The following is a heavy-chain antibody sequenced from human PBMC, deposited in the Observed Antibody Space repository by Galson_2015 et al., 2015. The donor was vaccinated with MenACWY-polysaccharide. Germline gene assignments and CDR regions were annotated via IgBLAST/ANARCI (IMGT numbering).Heavy chain of an antibody. CDR1: GFTFSSYA. D-gene: IGHD4-17*01. CDR3: AKGGRYDYGDYVGPYNY. V-gene: IGHV3-23*01. Sequence: SLRLSCAASGFTFSSYAMSWVRQAPGKGLEWVSAISGSGGSTYYADSVKGRFTISRDNSKNTLYLQLNSLRAEDTAVYYCAKGGRYDYGDYVGPYNYWGQGTLVTVSS. J-gene: IGHJ4*02. CDR2: ISGSGGST.